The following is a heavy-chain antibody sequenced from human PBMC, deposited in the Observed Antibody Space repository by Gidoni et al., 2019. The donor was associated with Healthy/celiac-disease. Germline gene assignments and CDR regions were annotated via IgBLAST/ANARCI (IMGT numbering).Heavy chain of an antibody. CDR2: ISGSGGST. V-gene: IGHV3-23*01. CDR3: AKDLQWQLVGPEDY. CDR1: GFTFRSYA. J-gene: IGHJ4*02. D-gene: IGHD6-6*01. Sequence: EVQLLESGGGLVQPGGSLRLSCAASGFTFRSYAMSLVRQAPGKGLEWVSAISGSGGSTYYADSVKGRFTISRDNSKNTLYLQMNSLRAEDTAVYYCAKDLQWQLVGPEDYWGQGTLVTVSS.